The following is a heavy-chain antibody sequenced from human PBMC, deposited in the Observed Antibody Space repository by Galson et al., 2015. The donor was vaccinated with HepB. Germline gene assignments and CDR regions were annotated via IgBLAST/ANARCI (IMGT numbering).Heavy chain of an antibody. V-gene: IGHV3-21*01. CDR1: GFTFSSYS. J-gene: IGHJ3*02. CDR3: ARDVGGPGYCSGGSCYSYNAFDI. CDR2: ISSSSSYI. D-gene: IGHD2-15*01. Sequence: SLRLSCAASGFTFSSYSMNWVRQAPGKGLEWVSSISSSSSYIYYADSVKGRFTISRDNAKNSLYLQMNSLSDEDTAVYYCARDVGGPGYCSGGSCYSYNAFDIWAKGQWSPSLQ.